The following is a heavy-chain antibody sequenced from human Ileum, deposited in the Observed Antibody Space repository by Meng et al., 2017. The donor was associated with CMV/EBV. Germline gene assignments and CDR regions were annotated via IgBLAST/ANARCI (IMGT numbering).Heavy chain of an antibody. CDR2: VYFGAST. CDR3: ARHAYFGWSGPWFDP. D-gene: IGHD3-9*01. J-gene: IGHJ5*02. V-gene: IGHV4-39*01. Sequence: SETLSLTCTASGVSIGTSGFYWVWIRQPPGQGLEWIGSVYFGASTYYNPSLKSRTTISVDTAKNQFALRLDSVAAADTAVYYCARHAYFGWSGPWFDPWGQGTLVTVSS. CDR1: GVSIGTSGFY.